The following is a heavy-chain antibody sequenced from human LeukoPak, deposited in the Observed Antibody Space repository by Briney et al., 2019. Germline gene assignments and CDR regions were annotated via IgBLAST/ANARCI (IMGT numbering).Heavy chain of an antibody. J-gene: IGHJ3*02. CDR1: GGSISTFY. CDR2: IYTSGST. V-gene: IGHV4-4*07. D-gene: IGHD6-19*01. CDR3: ARDFISTWQWLGLDAFDI. Sequence: SETLSLTCSVSGGSISTFYWSWIRQPAGKGLEWIGRIYTSGSTNYNPSLKSRVTMSVDTSKNQFSLKLSSVTAADTAVYYCARDFISTWQWLGLDAFDIWGQGTMVTVSS.